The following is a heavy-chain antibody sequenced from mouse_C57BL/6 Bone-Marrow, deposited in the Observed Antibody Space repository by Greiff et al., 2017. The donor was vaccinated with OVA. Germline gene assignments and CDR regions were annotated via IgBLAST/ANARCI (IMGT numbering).Heavy chain of an antibody. Sequence: QVQLQQPGAELVKPGASVKLSCKASGYTFTSYWMHWVKQRPGQGLEWIGMIHPNSGSTNYNEKFKSKATLTVAKSSSTAYMQLSSLTSEDSAFYYCARPPTYYSNSSFAYGGKGTLVTVSA. CDR2: IHPNSGST. CDR3: ARPPTYYSNSSFAY. D-gene: IGHD2-5*01. J-gene: IGHJ3*01. V-gene: IGHV1-64*01. CDR1: GYTFTSYW.